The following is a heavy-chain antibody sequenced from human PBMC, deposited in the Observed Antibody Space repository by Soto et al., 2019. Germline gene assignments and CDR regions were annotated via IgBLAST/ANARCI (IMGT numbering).Heavy chain of an antibody. Sequence: LRLSCAASGFTFSSYGMHWVRQAPGKGLEWVAVISYDGSNKYYADSVKGRFTISRDNSKNTLYLQMNSLRAEDTAVYYCAKDLNYDFWSGYYTGTLGYWGQGTLVTVSS. CDR3: AKDLNYDFWSGYYTGTLGY. CDR1: GFTFSSYG. CDR2: ISYDGSNK. D-gene: IGHD3-3*01. V-gene: IGHV3-30*18. J-gene: IGHJ4*02.